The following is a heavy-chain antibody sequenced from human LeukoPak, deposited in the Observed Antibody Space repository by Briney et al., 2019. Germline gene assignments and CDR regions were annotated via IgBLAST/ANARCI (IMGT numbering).Heavy chain of an antibody. J-gene: IGHJ5*02. Sequence: SDTLSLTCAVYGGSFSGCYWRWLCQPPAKGLEGIGEINHSGSTNYNPSLTSRVTISVDTSQKQCSLKLSSVTAADTAVYYCARGLVPAARSNWFDPWGQGTLVTVSS. V-gene: IGHV4-34*01. D-gene: IGHD2-15*01. CDR1: GGSFSGCY. CDR3: ARGLVPAARSNWFDP. CDR2: INHSGST.